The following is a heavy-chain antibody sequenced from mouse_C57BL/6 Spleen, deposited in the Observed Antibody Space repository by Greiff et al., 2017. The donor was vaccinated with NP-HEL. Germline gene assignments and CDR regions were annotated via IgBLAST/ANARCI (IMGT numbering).Heavy chain of an antibody. CDR3: AREKVYDGYYEWFAY. D-gene: IGHD2-3*01. V-gene: IGHV1-31*01. CDR2: IYPYNGVS. Sequence: VQLQQSGPELVKPGASVKISCKASGYSFTGYYMHWVKQSHGNILDWIGYIYPYNGVSSYNQKFKGKATLTVDKSSSTAYMELRSLTSEDSAVYYCAREKVYDGYYEWFAYWGQGTLVTVSA. J-gene: IGHJ3*01. CDR1: GYSFTGYY.